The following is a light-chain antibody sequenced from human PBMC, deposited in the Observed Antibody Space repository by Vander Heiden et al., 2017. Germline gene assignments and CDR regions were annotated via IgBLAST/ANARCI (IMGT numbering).Light chain of an antibody. J-gene: IGLJ3*02. V-gene: IGLV2-23*01. CDR1: SNNVGNYKV. CDR3: CSYAGSASWV. Sequence: QSALTQPASVSGSPGPSITISCTGTSNNVGNYKVVSWYQQHPGKAPKLMIYEGDKRPSGVSNRFSGSKSGSTTSLTISGLQAEDEADYYCCSYAGSASWVFGGGTKLTVL. CDR2: EGD.